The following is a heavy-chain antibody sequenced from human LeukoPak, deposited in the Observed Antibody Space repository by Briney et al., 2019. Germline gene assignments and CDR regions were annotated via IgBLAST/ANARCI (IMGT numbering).Heavy chain of an antibody. CDR1: GYTFTDYY. J-gene: IGHJ4*02. D-gene: IGHD2-15*01. CDR3: VRSPGWYIDY. Sequence: ASVKVSCKTSGYTFTDYYTHWVRQAPGQGLEWMGRINPNNGGTNYAQKFQGRVTMTRDTSITTAYMELSRLRSDDTAIFYCVRSPGWYIDYWGQGTLVTVSS. V-gene: IGHV1-2*06. CDR2: INPNNGGT.